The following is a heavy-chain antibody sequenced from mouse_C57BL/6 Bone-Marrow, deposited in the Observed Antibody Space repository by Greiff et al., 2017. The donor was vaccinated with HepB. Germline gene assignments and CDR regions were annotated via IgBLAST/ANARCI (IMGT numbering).Heavy chain of an antibody. CDR2: IDPENGDT. V-gene: IGHV14-4*01. CDR3: MIIWYFDV. D-gene: IGHD2-4*01. J-gene: IGHJ1*03. CDR1: GFNIKDDY. Sequence: VQLQQSGAELVRPGASVKLSCTASGFNIKDDYMHWVKQRPEQGLEWIGWIDPENGDTEYASKFQGKATITADTSSNTAYLQLSSLTSEDTAVYYCMIIWYFDVWGTGTTVTVSS.